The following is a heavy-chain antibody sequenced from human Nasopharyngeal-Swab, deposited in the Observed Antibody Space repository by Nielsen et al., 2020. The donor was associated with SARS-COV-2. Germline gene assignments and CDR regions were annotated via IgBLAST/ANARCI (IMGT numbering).Heavy chain of an antibody. J-gene: IGHJ6*02. D-gene: IGHD3-10*01. CDR3: ARDVASGFGELFPLLRGLDI. CDR2: ISYDGNNK. Sequence: GESLKISCAASGFTINSFAMHWVRQAPGKGLEWVAVISYDGNNKYYADSGKGRFTISRDNSKNTVYLQMNSLRPEDTAVYYCARDVASGFGELFPLLRGLDIWGHGTTVTVSS. CDR1: GFTINSFA. V-gene: IGHV3-30-3*01.